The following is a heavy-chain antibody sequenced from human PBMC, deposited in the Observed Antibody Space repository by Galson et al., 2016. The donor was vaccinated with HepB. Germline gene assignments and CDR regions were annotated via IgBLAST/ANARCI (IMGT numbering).Heavy chain of an antibody. J-gene: IGHJ4*02. V-gene: IGHV3-7*03. D-gene: IGHD2-15*01. CDR1: GFTFSDYW. CDR2: IKRDGSER. CDR3: ARDVGGSLDY. Sequence: SLRLSCATSGFTFSDYWMAWVRQAPGKGLEWVANIKRDGSERHHADSVKGRFTISRDNGKNSVYLQMDSLRTEDTALYHCARDVGGSLDYWGQGTLVTVFS.